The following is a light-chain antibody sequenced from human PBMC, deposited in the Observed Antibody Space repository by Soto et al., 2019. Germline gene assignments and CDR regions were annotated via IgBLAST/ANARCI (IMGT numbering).Light chain of an antibody. CDR2: NTS. CDR3: QHYGGSFI. J-gene: IGKJ3*01. Sequence: EIVLTQSPGTLSLSPGEGATVSCRVSQSINSKSLVWYQRKFGQAPRLLIYNTSSRATGIPDRFRGSGSGTDFTISISRLEPEDFAVYDCQHYGGSFIFGPGTKVDVK. CDR1: QSINSKS. V-gene: IGKV3-20*01.